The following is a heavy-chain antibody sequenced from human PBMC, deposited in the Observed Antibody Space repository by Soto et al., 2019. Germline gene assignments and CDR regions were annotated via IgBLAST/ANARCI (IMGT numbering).Heavy chain of an antibody. CDR2: ISSSGSTI. CDR3: ARDLDYDFWSGYYRNYYYYMDV. Sequence: PGGSLRLSCAASGFTFSDYYMSWIRQAPGKGLEWVSYISSSGSTIYYADSAKGRFTISRDNAKNSLYLQMNSLRAEDTAVYYCARDLDYDFWSGYYRNYYYYMDVWGKGTTVTVSS. V-gene: IGHV3-11*01. D-gene: IGHD3-3*01. J-gene: IGHJ6*03. CDR1: GFTFSDYY.